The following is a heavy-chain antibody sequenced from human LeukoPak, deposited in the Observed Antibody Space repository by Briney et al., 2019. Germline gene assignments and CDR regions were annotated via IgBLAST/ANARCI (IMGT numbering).Heavy chain of an antibody. V-gene: IGHV1-18*01. D-gene: IGHD5-12*01. Sequence: GASVKVSCKASGYTFTSYGISWVRQAPGQGLEWMGWISAYNGNTNYAQKLQGRVTMTTDTSTSTAYMELRSLRSVDTGVYFCAEGSSGYTFDYGGQGTLVTVSS. CDR3: AEGSSGYTFDY. J-gene: IGHJ4*02. CDR2: ISAYNGNT. CDR1: GYTFTSYG.